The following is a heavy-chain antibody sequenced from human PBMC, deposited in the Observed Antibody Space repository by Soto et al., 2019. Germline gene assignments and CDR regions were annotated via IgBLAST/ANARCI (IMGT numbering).Heavy chain of an antibody. J-gene: IGHJ6*02. D-gene: IGHD2-15*01. CDR3: ARNGGKYCSGGSCYAYYYYGMDV. V-gene: IGHV4-34*01. CDR1: GGSFSGYY. Sequence: QVQLQQWGAGLLKPSETLSLTCAVYGGSFSGYYWSWIRQPPGKGLEWIGEINHSGSTNYNPSLSSRVTISVDTSKNQFSLKLSSVTAADTAVYYCARNGGKYCSGGSCYAYYYYGMDVWGQGTTVTVSS. CDR2: INHSGST.